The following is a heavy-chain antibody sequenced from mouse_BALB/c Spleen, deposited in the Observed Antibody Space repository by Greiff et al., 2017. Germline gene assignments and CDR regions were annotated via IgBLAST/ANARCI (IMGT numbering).Heavy chain of an antibody. J-gene: IGHJ3*01. V-gene: IGHV3-6*02. CDR2: ISYDGSN. CDR1: GYSITSGYY. CDR3: ARLNWEGFAD. D-gene: IGHD4-1*01. Sequence: EVKLQESGPGLVKPSQSLSLSCSVTGYSITSGYYWNWIRQFPGNKLEWMGYISYDGSNNYNPSLKNRISITRDTSKNQFFLKLNSVTTEDTATYNCARLNWEGFADWGQGTLGTVSA.